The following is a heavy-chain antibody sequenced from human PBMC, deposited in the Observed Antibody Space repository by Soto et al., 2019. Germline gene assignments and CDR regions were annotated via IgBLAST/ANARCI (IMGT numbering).Heavy chain of an antibody. CDR3: ARDALTGDRGVPGY. CDR2: IYYSGST. CDR1: GGSISSGGYY. Sequence: QVQLQESGPGLVKPSQTLSLTCTVSGGSISSGGYYWSWIRQHPGKGLEWIGYIYYSGSTYYNPSLNSRVTISVDTSKNQFSLKLSSVNAADTAVYYCARDALTGDRGVPGYWGQGTLVTVSS. V-gene: IGHV4-31*03. D-gene: IGHD7-27*01. J-gene: IGHJ4*02.